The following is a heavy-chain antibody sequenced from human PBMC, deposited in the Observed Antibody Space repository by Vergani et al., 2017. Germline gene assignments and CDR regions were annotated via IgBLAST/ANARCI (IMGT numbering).Heavy chain of an antibody. CDR1: GFSLSTRGVG. J-gene: IGHJ3*02. D-gene: IGHD3-22*01. Sequence: QITLKESGPTLVKPTQTLTLTCTFSGFSLSTRGVGVGWIRQPPGKALEWLALIYWNDDKRYSPSLKSRLTITKDTSKNQVVLTMTNMDPVDTATYYCAHTRDSSYLGRPFDIWGQGTMVTVSS. CDR3: AHTRDSSYLGRPFDI. V-gene: IGHV2-5*01. CDR2: IYWNDDK.